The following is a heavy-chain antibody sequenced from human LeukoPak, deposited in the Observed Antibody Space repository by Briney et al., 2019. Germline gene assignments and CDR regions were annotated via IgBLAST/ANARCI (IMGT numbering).Heavy chain of an antibody. J-gene: IGHJ5*02. CDR3: ATETECSGGTCYSYGWFDP. D-gene: IGHD2-15*01. V-gene: IGHV4-61*01. CDR1: GGSVSSGLNK. CDR2: ISYSGSA. Sequence: SETLSLACTVSGGSVSSGLNKWSWIRQPPGKGLEWIGDISYSGSATHNPSLRSRVTISVDTSTNQFSLTLGSVTAADTAVYYCATETECSGGTCYSYGWFDPWGQGTQVIVSS.